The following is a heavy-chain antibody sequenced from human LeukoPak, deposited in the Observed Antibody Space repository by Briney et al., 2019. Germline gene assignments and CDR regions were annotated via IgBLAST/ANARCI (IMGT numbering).Heavy chain of an antibody. D-gene: IGHD1-1*01. Sequence: PSETLSLTCTVSGGSISSGIYYWSWIRRPAGKGLEWIGRIYTSGSSNYNPSLKSRATISIDTSKNQFSLKLSSVTAADTAVYYCARDLSRTIFATSYWYFDLWGRGTLVTVSS. J-gene: IGHJ2*01. CDR3: ARDLSRTIFATSYWYFDL. V-gene: IGHV4-61*02. CDR2: IYTSGSS. CDR1: GGSISSGIYY.